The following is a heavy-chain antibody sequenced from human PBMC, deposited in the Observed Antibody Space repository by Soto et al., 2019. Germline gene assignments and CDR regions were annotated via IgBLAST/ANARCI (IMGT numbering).Heavy chain of an antibody. J-gene: IGHJ2*01. CDR1: GFTFSAYA. V-gene: IGHV3-23*01. CDR2: IHGGGVT. Sequence: EVQLLESGGGLVQPGGSLRLSCAASGFTFSAYAMGWVRQAPGKGLEWVSTIHGGGVTHYADSVKGRFTISRDDSKNTLYAQMNSLRAEDTAVYYCAKFEGHPLEYWYLDFWGRGTLVTVSS. CDR3: AKFEGHPLEYWYLDF. D-gene: IGHD1-1*01.